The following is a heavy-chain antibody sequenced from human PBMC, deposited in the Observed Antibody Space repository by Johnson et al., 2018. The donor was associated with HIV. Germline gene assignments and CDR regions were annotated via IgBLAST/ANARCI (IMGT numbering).Heavy chain of an antibody. CDR2: ISYDGSNK. V-gene: IGHV3-30*03. Sequence: QVQLVESGGGLVQPGGSLRLSCAASGFTFSSYWMSWVRQAPGKGLEWVAVISYDGSNKYYADSVKGLFTISRDNSKNTLYLQMNSLRAEDTAVYYCARDLGGGYSSSSYAFDIWGQGTMVTVSS. CDR1: GFTFSSYW. J-gene: IGHJ3*02. CDR3: ARDLGGGYSSSSYAFDI. D-gene: IGHD6-6*01.